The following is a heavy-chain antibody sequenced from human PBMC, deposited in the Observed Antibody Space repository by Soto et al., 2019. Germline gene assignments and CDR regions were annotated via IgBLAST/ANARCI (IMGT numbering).Heavy chain of an antibody. CDR3: AENGGHYFGLDV. CDR2: ISGYNGNT. Sequence: QVQLLQSGGEVKKPGASVKVSCNSADHTFTYYGINWVRRAPGQGLEWMGWISGYNGNTKYAQKFQDRVTMSADTSTKTADMEMRCLTSDDTAVYFCAENGGHYFGLDVWGQGTTVTVSS. J-gene: IGHJ6*02. D-gene: IGHD2-8*01. CDR1: DHTFTYYG. V-gene: IGHV1-18*01.